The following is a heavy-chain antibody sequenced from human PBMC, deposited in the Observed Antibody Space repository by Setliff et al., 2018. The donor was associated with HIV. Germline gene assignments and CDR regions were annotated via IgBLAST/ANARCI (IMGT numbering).Heavy chain of an antibody. D-gene: IGHD3-22*01. CDR1: GFTVSTYY. J-gene: IGHJ4*02. Sequence: PGGSLRLSCAASGFTVSTYYMSWVRQAPGKGLEWVPTIYSGDSKYHADSVKCRFTLSRDTSKNTLFLQMNSLRHEAAAVYYCARVRLYSSALDYWGQGTLVTVSS. V-gene: IGHV3-66*02. CDR2: IYSGDSK. CDR3: ARVRLYSSALDY.